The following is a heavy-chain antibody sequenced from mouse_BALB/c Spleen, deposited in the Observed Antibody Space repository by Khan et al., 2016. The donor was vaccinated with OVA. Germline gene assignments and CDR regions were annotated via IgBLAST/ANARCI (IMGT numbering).Heavy chain of an antibody. J-gene: IGHJ2*01. CDR1: GFSLTDYG. Sequence: VQLQESGPGLVAPSQSLSITCTVSGFSLTDYGVNWVRQSPGKGLEWLGMIWGDGGTDYNSALKPRLRIIKDNSKRQVFLKMNSLQTDDTARYYCARYGGYGDFYYFDYWSQGTTLTVSS. CDR3: ARYGGYGDFYYFDY. CDR2: IWGDGGT. D-gene: IGHD2-13*01. V-gene: IGHV2-6-7*01.